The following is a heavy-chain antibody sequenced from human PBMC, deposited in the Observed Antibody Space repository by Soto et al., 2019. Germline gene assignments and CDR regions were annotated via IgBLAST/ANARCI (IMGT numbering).Heavy chain of an antibody. Sequence: ASVKVSCKASGYTFTSYGISWVRQAPGQGLEWMGWISAYNGNTNYAQKLQGRVTMTTDTSTSTAYMELMSLRSDDTAVYYCARVSDIVVVPAANWFDPWGQGTLVTVSS. J-gene: IGHJ5*02. V-gene: IGHV1-18*01. CDR3: ARVSDIVVVPAANWFDP. CDR2: ISAYNGNT. CDR1: GYTFTSYG. D-gene: IGHD2-2*01.